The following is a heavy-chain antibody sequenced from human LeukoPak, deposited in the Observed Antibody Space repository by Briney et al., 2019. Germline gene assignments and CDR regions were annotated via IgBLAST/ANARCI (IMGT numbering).Heavy chain of an antibody. CDR3: ARVEVGLTMVRGVIPYYYYYMDV. J-gene: IGHJ6*03. CDR1: GFTVSSNY. V-gene: IGHV3-53*01. D-gene: IGHD3-10*01. CDR2: IYSGGST. Sequence: GGSLRVSCAASGFTVSSNYMSWVRQAPGKGLEWVSVIYSGGSTYYADSVKGRFTISRDNSKNTLYLQMNSLRAEDTAVYYCARVEVGLTMVRGVIPYYYYYMDVWGKGTTVTISS.